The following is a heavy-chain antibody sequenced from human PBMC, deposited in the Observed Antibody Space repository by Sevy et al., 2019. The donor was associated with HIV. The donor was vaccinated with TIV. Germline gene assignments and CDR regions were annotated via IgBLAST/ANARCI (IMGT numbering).Heavy chain of an antibody. D-gene: IGHD6-13*01. CDR1: GYSFTSYW. CDR2: IYPGDSDT. Sequence: GESLKISCKGSGYSFTSYWIGWVRQMPGKGLEWMGIIYPGDSDTRYSPSFQGQVTISADKSISTAYLQWSSLKASDTDMYYCARQGSLGIAGAGLGYWGQGTLVTVSS. V-gene: IGHV5-51*01. J-gene: IGHJ4*02. CDR3: ARQGSLGIAGAGLGY.